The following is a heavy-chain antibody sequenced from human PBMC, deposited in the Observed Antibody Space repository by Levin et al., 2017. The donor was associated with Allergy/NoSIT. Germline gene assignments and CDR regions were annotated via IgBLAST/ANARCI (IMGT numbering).Heavy chain of an antibody. CDR2: ISSSSCTI. D-gene: IGHD1-7*01. Sequence: GGSLRLSCAASGFTFSSYSMNWVRQAPGKGLEWVSYISSSSCTIYYADSVKGRFTISRDNAKNSLYLQMNSLRAEDTAVYYCARGPLELDAFDIWGQGTMVTVSS. CDR3: ARGPLELDAFDI. V-gene: IGHV3-48*01. CDR1: GFTFSSYS. J-gene: IGHJ3*02.